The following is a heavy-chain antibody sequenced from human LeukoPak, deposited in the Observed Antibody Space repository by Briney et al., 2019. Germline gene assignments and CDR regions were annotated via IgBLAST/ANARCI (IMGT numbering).Heavy chain of an antibody. J-gene: IGHJ4*02. Sequence: GGSLRLSCAASGFTFNNYAMHWVRQAPGKGLEWVSGIDGSGDNTYYADSVKGRFTISRDNSKDTLTLQMSSLRADDTAVYYCAKADSYGGNSQLFDFWGQGTLVTVSP. V-gene: IGHV3-23*01. CDR3: AKADSYGGNSQLFDF. CDR1: GFTFNNYA. D-gene: IGHD4-17*01. CDR2: IDGSGDNT.